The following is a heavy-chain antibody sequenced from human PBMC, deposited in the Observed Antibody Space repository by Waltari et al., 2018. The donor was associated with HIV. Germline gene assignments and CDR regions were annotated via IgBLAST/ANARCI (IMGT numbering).Heavy chain of an antibody. J-gene: IGHJ4*02. CDR1: GYSFTSYW. D-gene: IGHD5-12*01. Sequence: EVQLVQSGAEVKKPGESLKISCKGSGYSFTSYWIGWVRQMPGKGLEWMGIIDPGAPETRYSPSFQGQVTRSADKSISTAYLQWSSLKASDTAMYYCARPLSPGPGGYGNFDYWGQGTLVTVSS. CDR2: IDPGAPET. V-gene: IGHV5-51*01. CDR3: ARPLSPGPGGYGNFDY.